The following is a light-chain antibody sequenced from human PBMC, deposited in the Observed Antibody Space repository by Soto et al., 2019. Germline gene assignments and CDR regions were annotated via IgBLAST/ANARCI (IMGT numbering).Light chain of an antibody. CDR3: QQYNNYPLT. V-gene: IGKV1-5*03. CDR1: QSISTW. J-gene: IGKJ4*01. Sequence: DIQMTQSPSTLSASVGDRVTITCRASQSISTWLAWYQQKPGKAPKLLIYKASSLEGGVPSRFSGSGSGTEFNITISSLQPDDFATYYCQQYNNYPLTFGGVTTVDIK. CDR2: KAS.